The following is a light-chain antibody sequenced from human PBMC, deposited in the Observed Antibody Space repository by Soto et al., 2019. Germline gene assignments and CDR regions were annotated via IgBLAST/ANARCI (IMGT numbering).Light chain of an antibody. Sequence: SYLTRPPSASGAPGRSVTISCTGTSSDVGGYNYVSWYQQHPGKAPKLMIYEVSKRPSGVPDRFSGSKSGNTASLTVSGLQAEDEADYYCSSYAGSNNLVFGTGTKVTVL. J-gene: IGLJ1*01. V-gene: IGLV2-8*01. CDR2: EVS. CDR3: SSYAGSNNLV. CDR1: SSDVGGYNY.